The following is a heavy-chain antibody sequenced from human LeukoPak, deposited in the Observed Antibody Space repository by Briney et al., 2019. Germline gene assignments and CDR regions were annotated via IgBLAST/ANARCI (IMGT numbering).Heavy chain of an antibody. CDR2: ISSSSSYL. J-gene: IGHJ5*02. Sequence: GGSLRLSCVASGFTSSTYTMNWVRQAPGKGLEWVSSISSSSSYLYYADSVKGRFTISRDNSKNRVYLHMNSLRAEDTAVYYCAKESTVTPGNVNWFDPRGQGTLVTVSS. V-gene: IGHV3-21*04. CDR3: AKESTVTPGNVNWFDP. D-gene: IGHD4-17*01. CDR1: GFTSSTYT.